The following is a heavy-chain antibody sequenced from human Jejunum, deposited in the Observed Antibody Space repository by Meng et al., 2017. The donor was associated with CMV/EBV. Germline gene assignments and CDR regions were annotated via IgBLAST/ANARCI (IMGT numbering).Heavy chain of an antibody. CDR3: ASHKDGYNPFDY. D-gene: IGHD5-24*01. J-gene: IGHJ4*02. CDR2: ISSTNGDI. V-gene: IGHV3-21*01. CDR1: GLPFNSYS. Sequence: LVESGGGLVKPGGALRLSCAASGLPFNSYSMNWVRQAPGKGLEWVSSISSTNGDIYYADSVKGRFTISRDNAKNSLYLQMNNLRVEDTAVYYCASHKDGYNPFDYWGQGTLVTVSS.